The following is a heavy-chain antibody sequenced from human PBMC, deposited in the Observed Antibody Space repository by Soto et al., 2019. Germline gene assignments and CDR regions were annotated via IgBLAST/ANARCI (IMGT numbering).Heavy chain of an antibody. CDR2: IWYDGSNK. J-gene: IGHJ1*01. CDR3: ARDPYCSGGSCYSFSYFQH. Sequence: LRLSCAASGFTFSSYGMHWVRQAPGKGLEWVAVIWYDGSNKYYADPVKGRFTISRDNSKNTLYLQMNSLRAEDTAVYYCARDPYCSGGSCYSFSYFQHWGQGTLVTVSS. V-gene: IGHV3-33*01. CDR1: GFTFSSYG. D-gene: IGHD2-15*01.